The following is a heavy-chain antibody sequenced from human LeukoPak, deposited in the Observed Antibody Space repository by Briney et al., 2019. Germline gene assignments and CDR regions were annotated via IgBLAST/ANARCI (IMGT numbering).Heavy chain of an antibody. D-gene: IGHD4-17*01. CDR2: TRNKANSYTT. V-gene: IGHV3-72*01. J-gene: IGHJ4*02. Sequence: GGSLRLSCAASGFTFSDHYMDWVRQAPGKGLEWVGRTRNKANSYTTEYAASVKGRFTISRADSKNSLYLQMNSLKTEDTAVYYCARDIGGDYGYYFDYWGQGTLVTVSS. CDR1: GFTFSDHY. CDR3: ARDIGGDYGYYFDY.